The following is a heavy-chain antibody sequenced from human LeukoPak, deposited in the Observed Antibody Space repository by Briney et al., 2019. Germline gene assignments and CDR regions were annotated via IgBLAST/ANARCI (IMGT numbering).Heavy chain of an antibody. J-gene: IGHJ4*02. CDR1: GYSISSGYY. Sequence: SETLSLTCTVSGYSISSGYYWGWIRQPLGKGLEWIGSIYHSGSTYYNPSLKSRVTISVDTSKNQFSLKLSSVTAADTAVYYCSRNKGYSYGYPCDYWGQGTLVTVSS. D-gene: IGHD5-18*01. CDR3: SRNKGYSYGYPCDY. V-gene: IGHV4-38-2*02. CDR2: IYHSGST.